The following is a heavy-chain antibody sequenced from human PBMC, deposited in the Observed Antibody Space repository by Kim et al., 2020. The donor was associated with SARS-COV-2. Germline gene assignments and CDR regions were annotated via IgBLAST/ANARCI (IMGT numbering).Heavy chain of an antibody. CDR3: ASGYSSGWYVGGSLVFDY. Sequence: SETLSLTCTVSGGSISSYYWSWIRQPPGKGLEWIGYIYYSGSTNYNPSLKSRVTISVDTSKNQFSLKLSSVTAADTAVYYCASGYSSGWYVGGSLVFDYWGQGTLVTVSS. D-gene: IGHD6-19*01. V-gene: IGHV4-59*01. CDR2: IYYSGST. J-gene: IGHJ4*02. CDR1: GGSISSYY.